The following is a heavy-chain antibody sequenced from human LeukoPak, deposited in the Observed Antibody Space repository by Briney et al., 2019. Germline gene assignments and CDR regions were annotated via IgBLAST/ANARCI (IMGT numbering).Heavy chain of an antibody. V-gene: IGHV3-21*01. D-gene: IGHD6-13*01. CDR3: ARDTYSSSRYGWFDP. J-gene: IGHJ5*02. Sequence: GGSLRLSCAASGFTFGSYSMNWVRQAPGKGLEWVSSISSSSSYIYYADSVKGRFTISRDNAKNSLYLQMNSLRAEDTAVYYCARDTYSSSRYGWFDPWGQGTLVTVSS. CDR1: GFTFGSYS. CDR2: ISSSSSYI.